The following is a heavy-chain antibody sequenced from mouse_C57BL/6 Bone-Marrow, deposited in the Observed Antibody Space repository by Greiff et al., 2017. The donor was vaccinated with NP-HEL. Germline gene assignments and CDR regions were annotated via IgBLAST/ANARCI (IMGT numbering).Heavy chain of an antibody. D-gene: IGHD1-1*01. CDR1: GYTFTDYE. Sequence: QVQLKESGAELVRPGASVTLSCKASGYTFTDYEMHWVKQTPVHGLEWIGAIDPETGGTAYNQKFKGKAILTADKSSSTAYMELRSLTSEDSAVYYCTRGGTTVVARYWYFDVWGTGTTVTVSS. V-gene: IGHV1-15*01. CDR2: IDPETGGT. CDR3: TRGGTTVVARYWYFDV. J-gene: IGHJ1*03.